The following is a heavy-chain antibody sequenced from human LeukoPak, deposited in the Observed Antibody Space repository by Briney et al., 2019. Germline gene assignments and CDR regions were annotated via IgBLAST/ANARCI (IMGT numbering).Heavy chain of an antibody. CDR2: ISYDGSNK. Sequence: PGGSLRLSCAASGFTFSSYGMHWVRQAPGKGLEWVAVISYDGSNKYYADSVKGRFTISRDNSKNTLYLQMNSLRAEDTAAYYCAKDFWSDYWGQGTLVTVSS. D-gene: IGHD3-3*01. J-gene: IGHJ4*02. V-gene: IGHV3-30*18. CDR1: GFTFSSYG. CDR3: AKDFWSDY.